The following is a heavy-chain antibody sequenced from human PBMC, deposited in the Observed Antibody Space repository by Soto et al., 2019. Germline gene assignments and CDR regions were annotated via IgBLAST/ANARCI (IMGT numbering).Heavy chain of an antibody. V-gene: IGHV1-18*04. CDR2: ISAYNGNT. D-gene: IGHD3-10*01. J-gene: IGHJ4*02. CDR3: ATDLWFGNLYGDY. Sequence: ASVKVSCKASGYTFTSYGISWVRQAPGQGLEWMGWISAYNGNTNYAQKLQGRVTMTEDTSTDTAYMELSSLEIEDTAVYYCATDLWFGNLYGDYWGQGTVVTVSS. CDR1: GYTFTSYG.